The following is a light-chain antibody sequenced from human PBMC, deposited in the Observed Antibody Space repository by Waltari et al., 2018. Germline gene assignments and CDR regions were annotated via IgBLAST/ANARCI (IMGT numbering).Light chain of an antibody. Sequence: QPVLTQPPSSSASPGESARLTCTLPSDINVGDFNIYWYQQKSGSPPRFLLYSKSDSEKAQGSGVPSRFSGSKDASANAGSLLLSGLQSEDEADYYCMFWPSNVWVFGGGTKLTVL. CDR3: MFWPSNVWV. J-gene: IGLJ3*02. V-gene: IGLV5-37*01. CDR2: SKSDSEK. CDR1: SDINVGDFN.